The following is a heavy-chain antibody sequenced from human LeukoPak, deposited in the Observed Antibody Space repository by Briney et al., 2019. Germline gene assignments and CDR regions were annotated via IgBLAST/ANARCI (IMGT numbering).Heavy chain of an antibody. CDR3: ARGLDYGDPTAGY. D-gene: IGHD4-17*01. J-gene: IGHJ4*02. CDR2: IYHSGST. Sequence: SETLSLTCAVSGGSISSSNWWSWVRQPPGKGLEWIGEIYHSGSTNYNPSLKSRVTISVDTSKNQFSLKLSSVTAADTAVYYCARGLDYGDPTAGYWGQEPLVTVSS. V-gene: IGHV4-4*02. CDR1: GGSISSSNW.